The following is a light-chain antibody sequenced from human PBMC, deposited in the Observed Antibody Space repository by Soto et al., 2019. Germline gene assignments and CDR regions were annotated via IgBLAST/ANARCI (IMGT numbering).Light chain of an antibody. Sequence: EIVLTQSPGTLSLSPGERATLSCRASPSVSGSNLAWYQQKPGQAPRLVIYGASSRATGIPDRFSGSGSGTDFTLTIRGLEPEDFAVYYCKQYGNSPLTFGGGTKVDIK. CDR1: PSVSGSN. CDR3: KQYGNSPLT. J-gene: IGKJ4*01. V-gene: IGKV3-20*01. CDR2: GAS.